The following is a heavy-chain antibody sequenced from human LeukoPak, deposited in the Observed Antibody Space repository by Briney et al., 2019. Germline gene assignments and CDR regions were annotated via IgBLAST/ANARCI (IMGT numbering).Heavy chain of an antibody. D-gene: IGHD2-15*01. CDR2: MNSDGSNT. CDR1: GFTFSRYW. CDR3: ARDICSGIGCYPRAPFDY. Sequence: PGGSLRLSCAASGFTFSRYWMHWVRQAPGEGLVWVSRMNSDGSNTNYADSVKGRFTISRDNAKNTLYLQMNSLRADDTAVYYCARDICSGIGCYPRAPFDYWGRGTLVTVSS. J-gene: IGHJ4*02. V-gene: IGHV3-74*01.